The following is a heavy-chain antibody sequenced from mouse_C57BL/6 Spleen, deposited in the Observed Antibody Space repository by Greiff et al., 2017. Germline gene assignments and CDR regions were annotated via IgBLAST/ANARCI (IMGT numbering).Heavy chain of an antibody. J-gene: IGHJ3*01. Sequence: VQLQESGPGLVAPSQSLSITCTVSGFSLTSYGVDWVRQSPGKGLEWLGVIWGVGSTNYNSALKSRLSISKDNSKSQVFLKMNSLQTDDTAMYYCASRDYDYDGGFAYWGQGTLVTVSA. CDR3: ASRDYDYDGGFAY. D-gene: IGHD2-4*01. V-gene: IGHV2-6*01. CDR2: IWGVGST. CDR1: GFSLTSYG.